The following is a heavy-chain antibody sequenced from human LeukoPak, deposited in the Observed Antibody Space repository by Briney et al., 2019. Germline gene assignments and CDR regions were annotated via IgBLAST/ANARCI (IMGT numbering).Heavy chain of an antibody. Sequence: ASVKVSCKASGYTFTSYDFNWVRQATGQRPEWMGWMSPNSGDTGYAQKFQDRATMTRNTSISTAYMELSSLRSEDTAVYYCARGGDGYNLQTYFDYWGQGTLVTVSS. V-gene: IGHV1-8*01. CDR3: ARGGDGYNLQTYFDY. D-gene: IGHD5-24*01. J-gene: IGHJ4*02. CDR2: MSPNSGDT. CDR1: GYTFTSYD.